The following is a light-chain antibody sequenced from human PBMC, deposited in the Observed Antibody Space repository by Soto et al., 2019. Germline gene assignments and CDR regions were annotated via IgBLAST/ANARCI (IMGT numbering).Light chain of an antibody. Sequence: QAVVTQPPSVSGAPGQRVTISCTGSSSNIGAGYDVHWYQQLPGTAPKLLINGNSNRPSGIPDRFSGSKSGTSASLAITGLQAEHAADYYCQSYDSSLSGSVVFGGGTKLTVL. CDR3: QSYDSSLSGSVV. CDR2: GNS. CDR1: SSNIGAGYD. V-gene: IGLV1-40*01. J-gene: IGLJ3*02.